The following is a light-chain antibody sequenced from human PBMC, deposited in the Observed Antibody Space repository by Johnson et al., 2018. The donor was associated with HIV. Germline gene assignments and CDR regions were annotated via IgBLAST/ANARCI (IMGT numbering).Light chain of an antibody. V-gene: IGLV1-51*02. Sequence: QSVLTQPPSVSAAPGQKVTISCSGSSSNIGNKYVSWYQQLPGTAPKLLIYENTKRPSGIPDRFSGSKSGTSATLGITGLQTGDEADYYCGTWDSSLSAEVFGTGTKVAVL. CDR3: GTWDSSLSAEV. CDR1: SSNIGNKY. J-gene: IGLJ1*01. CDR2: ENT.